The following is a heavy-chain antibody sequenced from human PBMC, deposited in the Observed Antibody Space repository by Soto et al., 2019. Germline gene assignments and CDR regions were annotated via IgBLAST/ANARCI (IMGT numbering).Heavy chain of an antibody. CDR3: VRDGTKTLRDWFDP. D-gene: IGHD1-1*01. V-gene: IGHV4-4*07. J-gene: IGHJ5*01. CDR1: GASISGFY. CDR2: IYATGTT. Sequence: PSETLSLTCTVSGASISGFYWSWIRKSAGKGLEWIGRIYATGTTDYNPSLKSRVMMSVDTSKKQFSLKLRSVTAADTAVYYCVRDGTKTLRDWFDPWGPGTMVTVSS.